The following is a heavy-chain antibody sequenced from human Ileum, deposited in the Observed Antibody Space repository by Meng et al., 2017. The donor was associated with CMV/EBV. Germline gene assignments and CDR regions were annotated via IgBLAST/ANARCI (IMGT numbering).Heavy chain of an antibody. CDR2: IYTGGSET. J-gene: IGHJ5*02. CDR3: AKHHKNGWYDWFDA. V-gene: IGHV3-23*03. Sequence: SGFDFDTNAMAWVRRAPGKGMEFLAMIYTGGSETHYGDSVREGRFIVSRDDSENTVYLQMNSLRADDTAVYHCAKHHKNGWYDWFDAWGQGVLVTVSS. D-gene: IGHD6-19*01. CDR1: GFDFDTNA.